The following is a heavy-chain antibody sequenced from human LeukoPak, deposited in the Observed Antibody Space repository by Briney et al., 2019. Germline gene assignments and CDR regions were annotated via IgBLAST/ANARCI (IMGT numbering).Heavy chain of an antibody. CDR2: IKRDGSEK. CDR1: GFTFSSYW. CDR3: ARGQLVVPAAVRY. D-gene: IGHD2-2*01. Sequence: GGSLRLSCAASGFTFSSYWMSWVRQAPGKGLEWVANIKRDGSEKYYVDSVKGRFTISRDNAKNSLYLQMNSLRAEDTAVYYCARGQLVVPAAVRYWGQGTLVTVSS. V-gene: IGHV3-7*01. J-gene: IGHJ4*02.